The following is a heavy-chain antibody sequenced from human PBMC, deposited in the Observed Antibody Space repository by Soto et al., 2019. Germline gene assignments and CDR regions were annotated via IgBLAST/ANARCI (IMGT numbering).Heavy chain of an antibody. J-gene: IGHJ4*02. Sequence: EVQLVESGGGLVQPGGSLRLSCAASGFTFSNYWMSWVRQAPGKGVEWVANIKEDGSERNYVDSVKGRFIISRDNAKNSLYLQLNILRASVTALYNCAIPRSANDYWGQGTLVTVSS. V-gene: IGHV3-7*05. CDR1: GFTFSNYW. CDR2: IKEDGSER. CDR3: AIPRSANDY.